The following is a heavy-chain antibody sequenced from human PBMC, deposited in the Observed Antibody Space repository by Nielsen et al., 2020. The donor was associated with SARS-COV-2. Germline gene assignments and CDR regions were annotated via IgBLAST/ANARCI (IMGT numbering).Heavy chain of an antibody. Sequence: GESLKISCAASGFTFSDYYMSWVRQAPGKGLEWVSAISGSGGSTYYADSVKGRFTISRDNSKNTLYLQMNSLRAEDTAVYYCAKGPIYPGWGQGTLVTVSS. D-gene: IGHD2-2*02. CDR2: ISGSGGST. CDR1: GFTFSDYY. V-gene: IGHV3-23*01. J-gene: IGHJ1*01. CDR3: AKGPIYPG.